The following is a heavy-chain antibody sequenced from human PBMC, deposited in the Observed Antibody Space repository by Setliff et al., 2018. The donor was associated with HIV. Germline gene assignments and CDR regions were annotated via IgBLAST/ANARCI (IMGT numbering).Heavy chain of an antibody. CDR2: MSHSGST. CDR1: GYSINSGYY. Sequence: PSETLSLTCTISGYSINSGYYWGWIRQPPGKGLEWIGSMSHSGSTYYNPSLKSRLTISVDTSKNQFSLKLSSVTAADTAVYYCARGRTQWPNYNYFDPWGLGTLVTVSS. V-gene: IGHV4-38-2*02. D-gene: IGHD6-19*01. J-gene: IGHJ5*02. CDR3: ARGRTQWPNYNYFDP.